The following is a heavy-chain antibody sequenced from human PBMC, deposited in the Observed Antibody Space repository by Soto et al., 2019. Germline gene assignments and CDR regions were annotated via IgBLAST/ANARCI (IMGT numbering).Heavy chain of an antibody. D-gene: IGHD1-26*01. Sequence: VASVKVSCKASGGSFSSNAISWVRQAPGQGLEWMGGIIPILGSANYAQKFQDRLTITADGSTTTTYMELNSLRSEDAAVYYCASRERVDAFDIWGQGTLVTVSS. CDR3: ASRERVDAFDI. J-gene: IGHJ3*02. V-gene: IGHV1-69*13. CDR1: GGSFSSNA. CDR2: IIPILGSA.